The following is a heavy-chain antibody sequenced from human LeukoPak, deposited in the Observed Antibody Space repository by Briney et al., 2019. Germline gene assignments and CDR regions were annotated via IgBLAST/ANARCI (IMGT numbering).Heavy chain of an antibody. Sequence: PGGSLRLSCAASGFTFSSYAMSWVRQAPGKGLEWASAISGSGGSTYYADSVKGRFTISRDNSKNTLYLQMNSLRAEDTAVYYCAKDMVITFGGVIPGYYWGQGTLVTVSS. CDR3: AKDMVITFGGVIPGYY. J-gene: IGHJ4*02. CDR2: ISGSGGST. CDR1: GFTFSSYA. D-gene: IGHD3-16*02. V-gene: IGHV3-23*01.